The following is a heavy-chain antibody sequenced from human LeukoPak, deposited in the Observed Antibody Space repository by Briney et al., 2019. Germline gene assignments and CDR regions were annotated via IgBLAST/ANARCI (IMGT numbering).Heavy chain of an antibody. CDR2: ITWNRDNI. D-gene: IGHD3-22*01. Sequence: GGSLRLSCAASGFAFDDYAMHWVRQAPGKGLEWVSSITWNRDNIGYGDSVKGRFTISRDNVKNVLYLQMTSLRPEDTALYYCAKDLSSAITSALVLDVWGQGTMVTVSS. CDR3: AKDLSSAITSALVLDV. J-gene: IGHJ3*01. CDR1: GFAFDDYA. V-gene: IGHV3-9*01.